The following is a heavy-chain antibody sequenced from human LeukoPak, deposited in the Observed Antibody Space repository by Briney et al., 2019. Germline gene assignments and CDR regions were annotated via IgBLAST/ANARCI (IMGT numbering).Heavy chain of an antibody. CDR1: GFTFSSYA. CDR3: ARAHAY. Sequence: GGSLRLSCAASGFTFSSYAMHWVRQAPGKGLEWVAVISYDGSNKYYADSVKGRFTISRDNSKNTLYLQMNSLRAEDTAVYYWARAHAYWGQGTLVTVSS. J-gene: IGHJ4*02. V-gene: IGHV3-30-3*01. CDR2: ISYDGSNK. D-gene: IGHD2-8*01.